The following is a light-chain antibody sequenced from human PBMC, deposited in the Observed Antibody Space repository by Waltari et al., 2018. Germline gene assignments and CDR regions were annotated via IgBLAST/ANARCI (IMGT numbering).Light chain of an antibody. J-gene: IGLJ3*02. Sequence: SYELTQSPSVSVSPGQTASITCSGDKLGDIFVCWYQQKPGQSPALVTYQSTRRPAGLPERVSGSNSGNTATLTISGTQAMYEAYYYCQVWDSSIAVFGGGTKLTVL. CDR3: QVWDSSIAV. CDR1: KLGDIF. V-gene: IGLV3-1*01. CDR2: QST.